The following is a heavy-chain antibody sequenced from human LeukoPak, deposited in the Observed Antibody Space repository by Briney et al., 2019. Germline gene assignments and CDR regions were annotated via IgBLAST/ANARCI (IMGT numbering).Heavy chain of an antibody. J-gene: IGHJ5*02. CDR2: ICTSGST. Sequence: SETLSLTCTVSGGSISSYYWSWIRQPPGKGLEWIGYICTSGSTNYNPSLKSRVTISVDTSKNQFSLKLSSVTAADTAVYYCARGYCSSTSCYRYWFDPWGQGTLVTVSS. CDR3: ARGYCSSTSCYRYWFDP. CDR1: GGSISSYY. V-gene: IGHV4-4*09. D-gene: IGHD2-2*02.